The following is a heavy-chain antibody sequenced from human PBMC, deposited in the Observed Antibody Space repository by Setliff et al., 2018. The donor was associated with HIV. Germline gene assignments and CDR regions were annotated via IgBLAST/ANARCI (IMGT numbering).Heavy chain of an antibody. V-gene: IGHV4-31*03. Sequence: PSETLSLTCTVSGGSISSGSYYWSWIRQHPGKGLEWIGYIYYSGNTYYSPSLKSRVTISVDTSKNQFSLKLSSVTAADTAMYYCARGGYQRGYTSGSFDYWGQGTLVTVSS. CDR2: IYYSGNT. CDR1: GGSISSGSYY. CDR3: ARGGYQRGYTSGSFDY. J-gene: IGHJ4*02. D-gene: IGHD5-18*01.